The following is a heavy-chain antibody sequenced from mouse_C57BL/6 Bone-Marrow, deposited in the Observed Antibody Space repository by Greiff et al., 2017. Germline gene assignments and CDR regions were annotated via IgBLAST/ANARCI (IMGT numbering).Heavy chain of an antibody. CDR1: GYTFTSYW. D-gene: IGHD2-3*01. CDR2: IDPSDSYT. J-gene: IGHJ4*01. Sequence: QVQLQQPGAELVMPGASVKLSCKASGYTFTSYWMHWVKQRPGQGLEWIGEIDPSDSYTNYNQKFKGKSTLTVDKSSSTAYMQLSSLTSEDSAVYYCARRRRWWGLLGAMDYWGQGTSVAVSS. CDR3: ARRRRWWGLLGAMDY. V-gene: IGHV1-69*01.